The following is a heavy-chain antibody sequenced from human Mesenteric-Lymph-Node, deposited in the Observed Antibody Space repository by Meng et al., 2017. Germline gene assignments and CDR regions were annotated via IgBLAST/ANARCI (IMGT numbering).Heavy chain of an antibody. CDR2: IYSGGST. V-gene: IGHV3-23*03. CDR1: RFTFSSYW. J-gene: IGHJ5*02. Sequence: GESLKISCAASRFTFSSYWMSWVRQAPGKGLEWVSVIYSGGSTYYADSVKGRFTISRDNSKNTLYLQMNSLRAEDTAVYYCAKYVLVGANRYFDPWGQGTLVTVSS. D-gene: IGHD2-15*01. CDR3: AKYVLVGANRYFDP.